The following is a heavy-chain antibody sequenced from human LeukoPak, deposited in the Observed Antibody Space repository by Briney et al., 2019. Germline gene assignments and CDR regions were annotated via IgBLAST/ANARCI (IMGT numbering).Heavy chain of an antibody. CDR2: INHSGST. CDR1: GGSFSGYY. V-gene: IGHV4-34*01. D-gene: IGHD2-15*01. CDR3: ASLTEDIVVVVAATTTDY. J-gene: IGHJ4*02. Sequence: PSETLSLTCAVYGGSFSGYYWSWIRQPPGKGLEWIGEINHSGSTNYNPSLKSRVTISVDTSKNQFSLKLSSVTAADTAVYYCASLTEDIVVVVAATTTDYWGQGTLVTVSS.